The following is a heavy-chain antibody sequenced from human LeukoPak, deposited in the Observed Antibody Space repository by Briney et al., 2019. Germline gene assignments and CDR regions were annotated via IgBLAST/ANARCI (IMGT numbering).Heavy chain of an antibody. CDR1: GGSISSYY. Sequence: PSETLSLTCTVSGGSISSYYWSWIRQPPGKGLEWIGSIYYSGSTYYNPSLKSRVTISVDTSKNQFSLKLSSVTAADTAVYYCARRLNCSGGSCYWALFDYWGQGTLVTVSS. CDR3: ARRLNCSGGSCYWALFDY. D-gene: IGHD2-15*01. J-gene: IGHJ4*02. CDR2: IYYSGST. V-gene: IGHV4-59*05.